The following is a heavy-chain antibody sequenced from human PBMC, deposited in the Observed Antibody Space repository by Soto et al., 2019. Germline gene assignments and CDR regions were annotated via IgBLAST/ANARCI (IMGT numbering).Heavy chain of an antibody. V-gene: IGHV5-51*01. CDR2: VYPGDSDT. Sequence: ESLKISCQTSGYSFTTYWIAWVRQMPGKGLEWMGVVYPGDSDTKYSPSFQGHVTISADRSSSTAFLQWSSLKASDTAVYYCGGRLNWNYIMNWLDNWGQGTAVTVS. CDR3: GGRLNWNYIMNWLDN. CDR1: GYSFTTYW. D-gene: IGHD1-1*01. J-gene: IGHJ5*02.